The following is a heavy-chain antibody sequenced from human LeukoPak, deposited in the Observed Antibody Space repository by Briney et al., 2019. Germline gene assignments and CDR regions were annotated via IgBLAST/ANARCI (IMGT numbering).Heavy chain of an antibody. Sequence: PSETLSLTCTVSGGSISSYYWSWIRQPPGKGLEWIGYIYHSGSTNYNPSLKSRVTISVDTSKNQFSLKLSSVTAADTAVYYCARDLTYYYDSSGMDVWGQGTTVTVSS. V-gene: IGHV4-59*01. D-gene: IGHD3-22*01. CDR2: IYHSGST. CDR3: ARDLTYYYDSSGMDV. J-gene: IGHJ6*02. CDR1: GGSISSYY.